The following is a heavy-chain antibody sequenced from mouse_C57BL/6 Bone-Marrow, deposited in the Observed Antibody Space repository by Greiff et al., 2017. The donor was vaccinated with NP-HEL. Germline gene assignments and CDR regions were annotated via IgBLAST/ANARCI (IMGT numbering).Heavy chain of an antibody. J-gene: IGHJ4*01. CDR2: IFPGSGST. D-gene: IGHD1-1*01. Sequence: VQLQQSGPELVKPGASVKISCKASGYTFTDYYINWVKQRPGQGLEWIGWIFPGSGSTYYNEKFKGKATLTVDKSSSTAYMLLSSLTSEDSAVYFCAREGEGSSYVYAMDYWGQGTSVTVSS. V-gene: IGHV1-75*01. CDR1: GYTFTDYY. CDR3: AREGEGSSYVYAMDY.